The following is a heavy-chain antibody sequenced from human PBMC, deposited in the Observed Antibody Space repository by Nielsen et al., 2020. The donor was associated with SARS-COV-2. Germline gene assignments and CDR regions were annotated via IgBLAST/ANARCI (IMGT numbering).Heavy chain of an antibody. V-gene: IGHV3-23*01. J-gene: IGHJ6*02. CDR2: ISGSGGST. CDR1: GFTFSSYA. Sequence: GGSLRLSCAASGFTFSSYAMSWVRQAPGKGLEWVSAISGSGGSTYYADSVKGRFTISRDNSKNTLYLQMNSLRAEDTAVYYCARSAGIVVVVAAYGMDVWGQGTTVTVSS. D-gene: IGHD2-15*01. CDR3: ARSAGIVVVVAAYGMDV.